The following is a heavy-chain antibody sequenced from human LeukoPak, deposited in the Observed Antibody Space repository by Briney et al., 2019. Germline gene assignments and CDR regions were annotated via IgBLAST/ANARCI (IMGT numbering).Heavy chain of an antibody. CDR1: GFTFSSYS. CDR2: ISSSSSYI. V-gene: IGHV3-21*01. Sequence: GGSLRLSCAASGFTFSSYSMNWVRQAPGKGLEWVSSISSSSSYIYYADSVKGRFTISRENAKNSLYLQMNSLRAEDTAVYYCARNRPQGWFDPWGQGTLVTVSS. CDR3: ARNRPQGWFDP. J-gene: IGHJ5*02.